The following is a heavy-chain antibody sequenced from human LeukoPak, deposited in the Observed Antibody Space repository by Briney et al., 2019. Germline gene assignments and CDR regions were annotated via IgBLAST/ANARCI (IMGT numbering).Heavy chain of an antibody. CDR3: ARDLRAPVVTGWFDP. Sequence: PSETLSLTCTVSGGSISSGDYYWRWIRQPPGKGLEWIGYIYYSGSTYYNPSLKSRVTISVDTSMNQFSLKLSSVTAADTAVYYCARDLRAPVVTGWFDPWGQGTLVPVSS. CDR1: GGSISSGDYY. D-gene: IGHD4-23*01. V-gene: IGHV4-30-4*01. CDR2: IYYSGST. J-gene: IGHJ5*02.